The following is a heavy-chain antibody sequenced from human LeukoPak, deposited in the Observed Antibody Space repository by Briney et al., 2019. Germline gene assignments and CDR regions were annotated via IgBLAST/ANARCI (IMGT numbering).Heavy chain of an antibody. V-gene: IGHV3-21*01. J-gene: IGHJ3*02. CDR2: IHSSSGSI. CDR3: ARDLGWDAFDI. CDR1: GFNVPNYN. D-gene: IGHD6-19*01. Sequence: VSLRLSCAASGFNVPNYNMNWVRQAPGKGLEWVSSIHSSSGSIYYADPLKAPFTISRDNAKNPLYLQMISRRPGVPPVYYCARDLGWDAFDIWGQGTMVTVSS.